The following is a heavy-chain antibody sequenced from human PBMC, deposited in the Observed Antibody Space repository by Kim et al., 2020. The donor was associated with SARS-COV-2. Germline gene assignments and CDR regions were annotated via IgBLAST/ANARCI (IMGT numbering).Heavy chain of an antibody. Sequence: GGSLRLSCAASGFTFSSYAMSWVRQAPGKGLEWVSGISGGNTYYADSVKGRFTISRDNSKNTLYLQMNSLRAEDTAVYYCAKRGVPAAMFYFDYWGQGTLVIVSS. CDR3: AKRGVPAAMFYFDY. V-gene: IGHV3-23*01. CDR2: ISGGNT. CDR1: GFTFSSYA. J-gene: IGHJ4*02. D-gene: IGHD2-2*01.